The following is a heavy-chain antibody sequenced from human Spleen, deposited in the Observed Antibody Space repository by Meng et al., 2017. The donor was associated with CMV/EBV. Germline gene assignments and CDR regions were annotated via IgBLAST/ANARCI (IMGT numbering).Heavy chain of an antibody. CDR2: INGDGSST. Sequence: GESLKISCAASGFTFSGYWMHWVRQVPGKGLVWVSRINGDGSSTSNADSVKGRFTVSRDNAKNTLYLQMDSLRAEDTAVYYCARDPFGIATQWGQGTLVTVSS. CDR1: GFTFSGYW. D-gene: IGHD6-13*01. V-gene: IGHV3-74*01. CDR3: ARDPFGIATQ. J-gene: IGHJ4*02.